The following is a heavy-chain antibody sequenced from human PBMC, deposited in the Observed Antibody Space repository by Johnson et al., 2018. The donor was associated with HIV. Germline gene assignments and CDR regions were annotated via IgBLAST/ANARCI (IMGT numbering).Heavy chain of an antibody. V-gene: IGHV3-30*04. CDR3: AKARAAAGTSVAFDI. D-gene: IGHD6-13*01. CDR1: GFAFSGYA. J-gene: IGHJ3*02. Sequence: QVQLVESGGGVVQPRRSLRLSCAASGFAFSGYALHWVRQAPGKGLEWVAVISYDGTKKDYGGSVKGRFTISRDNSKNTLYLHMNNLRAEDTAVYYGAKARAAAGTSVAFDIWGQGTMVTVSS. CDR2: ISYDGTKK.